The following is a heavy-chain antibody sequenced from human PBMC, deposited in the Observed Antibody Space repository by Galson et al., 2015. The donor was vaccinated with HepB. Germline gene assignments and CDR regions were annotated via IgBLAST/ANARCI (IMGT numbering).Heavy chain of an antibody. CDR2: INSDGETA. Sequence: SLRLSCAASGFTFSNYWMNWVRQAPGKGLVWVARINSDGETADYADSVKGRFTISRDNAKNTLSLQMESLRAEDTALYYCVRTITPAPIPLFDCWGQGTLVTVSS. CDR3: VRTITPAPIPLFDC. V-gene: IGHV3-74*01. J-gene: IGHJ4*02. D-gene: IGHD3-10*01. CDR1: GFTFSNYW.